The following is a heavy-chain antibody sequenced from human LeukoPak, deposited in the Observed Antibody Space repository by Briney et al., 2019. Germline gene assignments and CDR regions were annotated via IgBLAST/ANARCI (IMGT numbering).Heavy chain of an antibody. V-gene: IGHV3-30*02. J-gene: IGHJ6*02. D-gene: IGHD3-10*01. CDR2: IRYDGSKK. CDR1: GYTFSSYG. CDR3: AKDELWFGELLSFQANGMDV. Sequence: GGSLRLSCAASGYTFSSYGMHWVRQAPGKGLEWVAFIRYDGSKKYYTASVKGRSTISRDNSKNTLYLQMNRLRAEETAVYYCAKDELWFGELLSFQANGMDVWGQGTTVTVSS.